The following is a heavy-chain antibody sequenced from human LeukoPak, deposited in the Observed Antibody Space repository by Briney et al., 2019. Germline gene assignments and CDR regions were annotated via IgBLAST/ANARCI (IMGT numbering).Heavy chain of an antibody. V-gene: IGHV4-59*08. J-gene: IGHJ4*02. D-gene: IGHD3-22*01. CDR1: GGSFSSYY. Sequence: PSETLSLTCAVYGGSFSSYYWSWIRQPPGKGLEWIGYIYSSGTTDYNPSLKSRVTMSVDTSKNQFSLKLSSVTAADTAVYYCARLSSSGQAYFDYWSQGTLVTVSS. CDR3: ARLSSSGQAYFDY. CDR2: IYSSGTT.